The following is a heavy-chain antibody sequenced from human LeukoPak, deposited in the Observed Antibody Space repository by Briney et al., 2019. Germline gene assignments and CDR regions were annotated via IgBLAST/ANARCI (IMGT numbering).Heavy chain of an antibody. Sequence: GASVKVSCKASGYTFTGCYMHWVRQAPGQGLEWMGWINPNSGGTNYAQKFQGWVTMTRDTSISTAYMELSRLRSDDTAVYYCAREFASSSWSSSFFDIWGQGTMVTVSS. V-gene: IGHV1-2*04. CDR2: INPNSGGT. CDR3: AREFASSSWSSSFFDI. J-gene: IGHJ3*02. CDR1: GYTFTGCY. D-gene: IGHD6-13*01.